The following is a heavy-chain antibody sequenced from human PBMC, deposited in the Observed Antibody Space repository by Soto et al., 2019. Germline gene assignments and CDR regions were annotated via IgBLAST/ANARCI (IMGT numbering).Heavy chain of an antibody. CDR2: IIPIFGTA. J-gene: IGHJ6*02. CDR1: GGTFSSYA. D-gene: IGHD2-2*01. Sequence: ASVKVSCKASGGTFSSYAISWVRQAPGQGLEWMGGIIPIFGTANYAQKFQGRVTITADKSTSTAYMELSSLRSEDTAVYYCARDMRDCSSTSCAASYYYYGMDVWGQGTTVTVSS. V-gene: IGHV1-69*06. CDR3: ARDMRDCSSTSCAASYYYYGMDV.